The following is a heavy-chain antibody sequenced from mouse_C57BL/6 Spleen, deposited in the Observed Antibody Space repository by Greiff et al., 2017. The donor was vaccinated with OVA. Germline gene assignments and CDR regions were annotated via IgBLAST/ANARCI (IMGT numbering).Heavy chain of an antibody. J-gene: IGHJ1*03. Sequence: QVQLQQPGAELVKPGASVKMSCKASGYTFTSYWITWVKQRPGQGLEWIGDIYPGRGSTNYNEKFKSKATLTVDTSSSTAYMQLRSLTSADSAVYYCEREYYGSSNWYFDVWGTGTTVTVSS. CDR3: EREYYGSSNWYFDV. D-gene: IGHD1-1*01. V-gene: IGHV1-55*01. CDR1: GYTFTSYW. CDR2: IYPGRGST.